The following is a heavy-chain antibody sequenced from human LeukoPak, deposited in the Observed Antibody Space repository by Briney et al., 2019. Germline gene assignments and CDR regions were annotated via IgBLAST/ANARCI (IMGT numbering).Heavy chain of an antibody. D-gene: IGHD3-22*01. J-gene: IGHJ4*02. CDR3: ARGYYYDSSGYFEFDY. Sequence: ASVKVSCKASGYTFTSYGISWVRQPPGQGIEWMGWISAYNGNTNYAQKLQGRVTMTTDTSTSTAYMELRSLRSEDTAVYYCARGYYYDSSGYFEFDYWGQGTLVTVSS. CDR1: GYTFTSYG. V-gene: IGHV1-18*01. CDR2: ISAYNGNT.